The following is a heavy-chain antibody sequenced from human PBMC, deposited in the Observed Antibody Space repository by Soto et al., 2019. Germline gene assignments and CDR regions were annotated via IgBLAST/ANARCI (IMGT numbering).Heavy chain of an antibody. V-gene: IGHV1-8*01. Sequence: ASVKVSCKASGYTFTSYDINWVRQATGQGLEWMGWMNPNSGNTGYAQKFQGRVTMTRNTSISTAYMDLSSLRSEDTAVYYCARRGIAVAKFDYRGQGTLVTVSS. J-gene: IGHJ4*02. D-gene: IGHD6-19*01. CDR3: ARRGIAVAKFDY. CDR2: MNPNSGNT. CDR1: GYTFTSYD.